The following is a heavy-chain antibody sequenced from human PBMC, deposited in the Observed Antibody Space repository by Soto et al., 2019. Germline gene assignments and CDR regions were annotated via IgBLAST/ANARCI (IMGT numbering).Heavy chain of an antibody. CDR2: ISPYNGNT. CDR3: VRDTRFYFDSSGQHY. J-gene: IGHJ4*02. Sequence: QVQLVQSGAEVKKPGASVKVSCKASGYTFTSHDISWVRQAPGQGLEWMGWISPYNGNTNYAQRRQGRVTITADPSKSTAYMELRSLRADDPAVYYCVRDTRFYFDSSGQHYWGQGTLVTVSS. D-gene: IGHD3-22*01. V-gene: IGHV1-18*01. CDR1: GYTFTSHD.